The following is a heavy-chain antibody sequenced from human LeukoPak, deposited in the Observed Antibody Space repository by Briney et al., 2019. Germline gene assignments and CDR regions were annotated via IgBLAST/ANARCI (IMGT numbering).Heavy chain of an antibody. D-gene: IGHD6-13*01. Sequence: ASVRVSCKASGYTFTSYDINWVRQATGQGLEWMGWMNPNSGNPGYAQKFQGRVTMTRNTSISTAYMELSSLRSEDTAVYYCARAYSSSGPYYYYMDVWGKGTTVTVSS. V-gene: IGHV1-8*01. CDR1: GYTFTSYD. J-gene: IGHJ6*03. CDR2: MNPNSGNP. CDR3: ARAYSSSGPYYYYMDV.